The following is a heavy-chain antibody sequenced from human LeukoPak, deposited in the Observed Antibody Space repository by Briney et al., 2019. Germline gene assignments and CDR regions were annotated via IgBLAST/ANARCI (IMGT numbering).Heavy chain of an antibody. D-gene: IGHD6-13*01. CDR2: IRYDGSNK. CDR1: GFTFSSYG. Sequence: PGGSLRLSCAASGFTFSSYGMHWVRQAPGKGLEWVAFIRYDGSNKYYADSVKGRFTISRDNSKNTLYLQMNSLRAEDTAVYYCAKTEGRWYLDAFDIWGQGTMVTVSS. CDR3: AKTEGRWYLDAFDI. V-gene: IGHV3-30*02. J-gene: IGHJ3*02.